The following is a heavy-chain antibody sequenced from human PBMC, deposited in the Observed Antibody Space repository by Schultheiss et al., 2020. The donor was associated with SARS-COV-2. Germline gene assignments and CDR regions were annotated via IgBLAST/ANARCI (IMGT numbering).Heavy chain of an antibody. J-gene: IGHJ5*02. CDR2: IYYSGST. Sequence: SETLSLTCSVSGGSISSGAHYWNWFRQRPGKGLEWIGDIYYSGSTKYNPSLKSRVTISIDTSKNQFSLRLSSVTAADTAVYYCARGDSLGWFDPWGQGTLVTVSS. CDR3: ARGDSLGWFDP. D-gene: IGHD3-22*01. V-gene: IGHV4-61*08. CDR1: GGSISSGAHY.